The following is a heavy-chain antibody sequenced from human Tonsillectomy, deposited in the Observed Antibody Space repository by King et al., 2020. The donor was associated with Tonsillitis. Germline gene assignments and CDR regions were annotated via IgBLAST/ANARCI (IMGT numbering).Heavy chain of an antibody. Sequence: QLQESGPGLMKPSETLSLTCTVSGGSINTFYWSWIRQSPGKGLEWIDNIYYTGTPNYNPPLKSRLTISLDPSSRQFSLHLRSGTAADTAVYYCARLTPMAGVRNTVPDACDVWGQGTMVTGSS. D-gene: IGHD3-3*01. CDR1: GGSINTFY. CDR2: IYYTGTP. J-gene: IGHJ3*01. CDR3: ARLTPMAGVRNTVPDACDV. V-gene: IGHV4-59*01.